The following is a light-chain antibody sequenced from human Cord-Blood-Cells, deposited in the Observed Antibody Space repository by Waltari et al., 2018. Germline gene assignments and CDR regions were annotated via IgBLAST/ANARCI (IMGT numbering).Light chain of an antibody. J-gene: IGKJ3*01. CDR2: DAS. CDR1: QSVSSY. Sequence: EIVLTQSPATLSLSPGERATLSCRASQSVSSYLAWYQQKPGQPPRLLIYDASNRATGIPARFSGSGSGTDFTLTISSLEPEDFAVYYCQQRRGTFGPGTKVDIK. V-gene: IGKV3-11*01. CDR3: QQRRGT.